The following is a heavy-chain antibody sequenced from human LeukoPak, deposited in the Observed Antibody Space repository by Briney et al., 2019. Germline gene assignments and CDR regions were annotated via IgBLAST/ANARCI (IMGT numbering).Heavy chain of an antibody. CDR3: ARVQVSQEQWSRHYYYYGMDV. V-gene: IGHV3-7*01. CDR1: GFTFSSYW. Sequence: GGSLRLSCAASGFTFSSYWMSWVRQAPGKGLEWVANIKQDGSEKYYVDSVKGRFTISRDNAKNSLYLQMNSLRAEDTAVYYCARVQVSQEQWSRHYYYYGMDVWGQGTTVTVSS. J-gene: IGHJ6*02. D-gene: IGHD6-19*01. CDR2: IKQDGSEK.